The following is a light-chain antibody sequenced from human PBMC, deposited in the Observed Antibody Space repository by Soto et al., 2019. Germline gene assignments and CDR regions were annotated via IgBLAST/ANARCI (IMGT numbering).Light chain of an antibody. Sequence: QSVVTQAPSTSGTPGQRVTISCSGTISNIGGNTVNWYQQVPGTAPKLLIYRDDQRPSGVPDRFSGSKSATSASLAISGLQSEDEADYYCAAWDDGLKGWLFCGGTKLTVL. CDR1: ISNIGGNT. CDR2: RDD. CDR3: AAWDDGLKGWL. J-gene: IGLJ2*01. V-gene: IGLV1-44*01.